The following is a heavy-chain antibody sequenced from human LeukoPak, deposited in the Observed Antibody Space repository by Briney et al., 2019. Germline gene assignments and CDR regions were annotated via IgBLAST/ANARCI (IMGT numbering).Heavy chain of an antibody. CDR1: GFIFSSYW. Sequence: GGSLRLSCAASGFIFSSYWMSWVRQAPGKGREWVANIKEDGSEKYYVDSVKGRSTISRDNAKNSLYLQTNSLRAEDTAVYYCARRALRYCSSTSCPAQYYGVDVWGKGTTVTVSS. CDR2: IKEDGSEK. D-gene: IGHD2-2*01. J-gene: IGHJ6*04. CDR3: ARRALRYCSSTSCPAQYYGVDV. V-gene: IGHV3-7*03.